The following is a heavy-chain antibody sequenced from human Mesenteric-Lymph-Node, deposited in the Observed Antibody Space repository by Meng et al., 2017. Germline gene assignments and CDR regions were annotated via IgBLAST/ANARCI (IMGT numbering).Heavy chain of an antibody. J-gene: IGHJ4*02. CDR3: ARDEYYDSAFDY. CDR2: INPNSGGT. D-gene: IGHD3-22*01. CDR1: GYTFTGYY. V-gene: IGHV1-2*06. Sequence: QGQLGQSGAEVKKPWASVKVSCKASGYTFTGYYMHWVRQAPGQGLEWMGRINPNSGGTNYAQKFQGRVTMTRDTSISTAYMELSRLRSDDTAVYYCARDEYYDSAFDYWGQGTLVTVSS.